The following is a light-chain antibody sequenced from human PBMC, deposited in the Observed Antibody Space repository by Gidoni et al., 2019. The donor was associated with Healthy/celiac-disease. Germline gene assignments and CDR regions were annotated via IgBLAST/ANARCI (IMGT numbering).Light chain of an antibody. Sequence: QSALTQPASVPRSPGQSITISCTGTSSDVGGYNYVSWYQQHPGKAPKLMIYEVSNRPSGVSNRFSGSKSGNTASLTISGLQAEDEADYYCSSYTSSSTYVVFGGGTKLTVL. CDR3: SSYTSSSTYVV. V-gene: IGLV2-14*01. CDR2: EVS. J-gene: IGLJ2*01. CDR1: SSDVGGYNY.